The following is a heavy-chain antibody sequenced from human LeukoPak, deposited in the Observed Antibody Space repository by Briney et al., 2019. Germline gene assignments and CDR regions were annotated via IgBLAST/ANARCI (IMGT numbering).Heavy chain of an antibody. CDR1: GGSISSYY. CDR3: ARASKYNWNDKAFDI. Sequence: SETLSLTCTVSGGSISSYYWSWIRQPPGKGLEWMGYIYYSGSTNYNPSLKSRVTISVDTSKNQFSLKLSSVTAADTAVYYCARASKYNWNDKAFDIWGQGTMVTVSS. D-gene: IGHD1-1*01. J-gene: IGHJ3*02. CDR2: IYYSGST. V-gene: IGHV4-59*01.